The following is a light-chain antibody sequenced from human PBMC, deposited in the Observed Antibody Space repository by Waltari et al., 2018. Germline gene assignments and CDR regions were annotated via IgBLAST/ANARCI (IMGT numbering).Light chain of an antibody. V-gene: IGLV2-8*01. Sequence: SALTRPPSASGSPGQSVSISCTGTSSDVGAYNYVSWYQQHPGKAPRLMMYEVTKRPSGGPDRVSGAKSGNTASLTVSGLQTEDEADYYCCSYTDRSTMVFGAGTKLTVL. CDR3: CSYTDRSTMV. CDR2: EVT. J-gene: IGLJ3*02. CDR1: SSDVGAYNY.